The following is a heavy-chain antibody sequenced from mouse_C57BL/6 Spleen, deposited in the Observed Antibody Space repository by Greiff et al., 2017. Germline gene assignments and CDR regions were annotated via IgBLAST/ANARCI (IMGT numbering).Heavy chain of an antibody. V-gene: IGHV5-17*03. CDR1: GFTFSSYG. D-gene: IGHD1-1*01. Sequence: EVKLVESGGGLVKPGGSLKLSCAASGFTFSSYGMPWVRQTPEKGLEWVAYISSGSSTTYYADTVKGRFTISRDNAKNTLYLQMSSLKSEDTAMYYCARGYIITTDFYALDVWGQGTSVTVSS. CDR2: ISSGSSTT. CDR3: ARGYIITTDFYALDV. J-gene: IGHJ4*01.